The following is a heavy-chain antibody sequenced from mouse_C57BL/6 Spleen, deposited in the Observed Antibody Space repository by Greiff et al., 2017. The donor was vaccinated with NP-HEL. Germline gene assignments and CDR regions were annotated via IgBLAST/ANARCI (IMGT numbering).Heavy chain of an antibody. V-gene: IGHV1-18*01. J-gene: IGHJ2*01. CDR1: GYTFTDYN. Sequence: VQLQQSGPELVKPGASVKIPCKASGYTFTDYNMDWVKQSHGKSLEWIGDINPNNGGTIYNQKFKGKATLTVDKSSSTAYMELRSLTSEDTAVYYCAKRGYGSSGVYFDYWGQGTTLTVSS. CDR2: INPNNGGT. CDR3: AKRGYGSSGVYFDY. D-gene: IGHD1-1*01.